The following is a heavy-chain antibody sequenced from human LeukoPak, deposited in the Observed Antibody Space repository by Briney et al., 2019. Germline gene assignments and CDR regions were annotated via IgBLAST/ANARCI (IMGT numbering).Heavy chain of an antibody. CDR1: GFTFSSYA. J-gene: IGHJ4*02. V-gene: IGHV3-23*01. Sequence: GGSLRLSCAASGFTFSSYAMSWVRQAPGKGLEWVSAIGGRGCSTYYADSVKGRFTLSRDNSKNTLYLQMNSLRAEDTAVYYCAKPYYDFWSGYYIGGDAFDYWGQGTLVTVSS. CDR2: IGGRGCST. D-gene: IGHD3-3*01. CDR3: AKPYYDFWSGYYIGGDAFDY.